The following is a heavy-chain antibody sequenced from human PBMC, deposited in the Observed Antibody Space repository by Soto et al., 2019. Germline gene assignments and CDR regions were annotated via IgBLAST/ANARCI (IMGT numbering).Heavy chain of an antibody. CDR1: GGSFSGYY. V-gene: IGHV4-34*01. D-gene: IGHD6-19*01. CDR2: INHSGST. J-gene: IGHJ6*02. CDR3: ARRYSSGWFQSGMDV. Sequence: SETLSLTCAVYGGSFSGYYWSWIRQPPGKGLEWIGEINHSGSTNYNPSLKSRVTISVDTSKNQFSLKLSSVTAADTAVYYCARRYSSGWFQSGMDVWGQGTTVTV.